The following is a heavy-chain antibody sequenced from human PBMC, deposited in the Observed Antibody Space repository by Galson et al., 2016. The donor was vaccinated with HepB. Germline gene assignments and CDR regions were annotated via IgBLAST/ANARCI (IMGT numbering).Heavy chain of an antibody. J-gene: IGHJ6*02. V-gene: IGHV1-69*04. D-gene: IGHD6-19*01. CDR2: IIPIFGIV. Sequence: SVKVSCKASGGTFSNYAISWVRQAPGQGLEWMGRIIPIFGIVNYAQKFQGRVTITADKSTSTVYMDLSSLRSEDTAVYFCARARLSSGWDRIDYYYYAMDVWGQGTTVTVSS. CDR3: ARARLSSGWDRIDYYYYAMDV. CDR1: GGTFSNYA.